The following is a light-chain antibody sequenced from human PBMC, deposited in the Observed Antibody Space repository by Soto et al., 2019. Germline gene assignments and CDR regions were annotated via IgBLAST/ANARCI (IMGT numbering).Light chain of an antibody. Sequence: QSVLTQPPSASGTPGQRVTSSCSGSSSNIGSNYVYWYQQLPGTAPKLLIYRNNQRPSGVPDRFSGSKSGTSASLAISGLRSGDEADYYCAAWDDSLRRVFGTGTKLTVL. CDR2: RNN. CDR1: SSNIGSNY. V-gene: IGLV1-47*01. J-gene: IGLJ1*01. CDR3: AAWDDSLRRV.